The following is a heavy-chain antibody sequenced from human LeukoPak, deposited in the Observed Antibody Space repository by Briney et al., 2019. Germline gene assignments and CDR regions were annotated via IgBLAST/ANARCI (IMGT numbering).Heavy chain of an antibody. D-gene: IGHD4-17*01. V-gene: IGHV3-66*01. Sequence: GGSLRLSCAASGFTVSSKYINWVRRAPGKGLGWVSLIYGSTSADYADSVKGRFTISRDNSMNTVYLQMNSLRAEDTAIYYCARLNFGDDYWGQGTLVAVSS. CDR1: GFTVSSKY. J-gene: IGHJ4*02. CDR2: IYGSTSA. CDR3: ARLNFGDDY.